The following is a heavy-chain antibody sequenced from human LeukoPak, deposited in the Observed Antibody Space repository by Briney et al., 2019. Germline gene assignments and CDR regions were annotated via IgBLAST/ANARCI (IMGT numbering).Heavy chain of an antibody. D-gene: IGHD4-17*01. V-gene: IGHV3-23*01. Sequence: GGSLRLSCAASGFTLSSYAMSWVRQAPGKGLEGVSAIGGSGGSTYYADSVKGRFTISRDNSKNTLYLQMNSLRAEDAAVYYCAKVTVTKTYYFDYWGQGTLVTVSS. J-gene: IGHJ4*02. CDR3: AKVTVTKTYYFDY. CDR2: IGGSGGST. CDR1: GFTLSSYA.